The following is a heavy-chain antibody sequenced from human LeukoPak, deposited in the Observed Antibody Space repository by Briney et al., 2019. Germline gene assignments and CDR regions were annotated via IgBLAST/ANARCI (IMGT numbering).Heavy chain of an antibody. V-gene: IGHV4-61*02. CDR1: GGSISSGSYY. J-gene: IGHJ4*01. D-gene: IGHD7-27*01. CDR2: IYTSGST. CDR3: ASRKLGNDY. Sequence: PSEALSLTCTVSGGSISSGSYYWSWIRQPAGKGLEWIGRIYTSGSTNYNPSLKSRVTISVDTSKNQFSLKLSSVTAADTAVYYCASRKLGNDYWGQGTLVTVSS.